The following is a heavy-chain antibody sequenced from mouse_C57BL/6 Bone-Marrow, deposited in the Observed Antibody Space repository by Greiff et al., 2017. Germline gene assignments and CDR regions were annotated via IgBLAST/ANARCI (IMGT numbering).Heavy chain of an antibody. D-gene: IGHD4-1*02. CDR3: ARAPNWDEDY. Sequence: DVKLVESGGDLVKPGGSLKLSCAASGFTFSSYGMSWVRQTPDKRLEWVATISSGGSYTYYPDSVKGRFTISRDNAKNTLYLQMSSLKSEDTAMYYCARAPNWDEDYWGQGTTLTVSS. CDR1: GFTFSSYG. CDR2: ISSGGSYT. J-gene: IGHJ2*01. V-gene: IGHV5-6*02.